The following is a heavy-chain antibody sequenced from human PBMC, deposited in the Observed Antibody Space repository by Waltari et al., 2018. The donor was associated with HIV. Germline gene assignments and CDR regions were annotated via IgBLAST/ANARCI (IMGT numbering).Heavy chain of an antibody. D-gene: IGHD2-15*01. CDR1: GGNFNNYA. CDR2: IIPIFDTT. V-gene: IGHV1-69*06. J-gene: IGHJ4*02. CDR3: AARKGYCSGGGCYSWDY. Sequence: QVQLVQSGAELKKPGSSVKVSCKTSGGNFNNYASSWVQQAPGTGLEWMGGIIPIFDTTNYAQKFQGRVTITADKSTSTAYMELRSLRSADTALYYCAARKGYCSGGGCYSWDYWGQGTLVTVSS.